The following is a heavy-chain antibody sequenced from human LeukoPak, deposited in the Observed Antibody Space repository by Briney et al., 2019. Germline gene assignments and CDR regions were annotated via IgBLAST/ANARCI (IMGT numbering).Heavy chain of an antibody. CDR1: GGSISSSSFY. J-gene: IGHJ4*02. Sequence: SETLSLTCTVSGGSISSSSFYWGWIRQPPGKGLEWIGSINYSGNTYYNPSLKRRVTISVDTSKSQFSLKLSSVTAADTAVYYCARDIPSGYHDYWGQGTLVTVSS. V-gene: IGHV4-39*07. D-gene: IGHD3-3*01. CDR3: ARDIPSGYHDY. CDR2: INYSGNT.